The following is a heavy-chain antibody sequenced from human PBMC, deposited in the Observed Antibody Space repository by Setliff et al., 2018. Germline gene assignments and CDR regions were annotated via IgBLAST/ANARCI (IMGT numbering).Heavy chain of an antibody. Sequence: ASVKVSCKASGYTFTDYGVSWVRQAPGQGLEWVGWISPYTGNTHYAPKFQGRVIMTTDTSTTTAYMELRSLRSDDTAIYYCSRLVRFCTRTSCQRLSGDDYWGQGTLVTVSS. CDR1: GYTFTDYG. CDR2: ISPYTGNT. CDR3: SRLVRFCTRTSCQRLSGDDY. D-gene: IGHD2-2*01. V-gene: IGHV1-18*01. J-gene: IGHJ4*02.